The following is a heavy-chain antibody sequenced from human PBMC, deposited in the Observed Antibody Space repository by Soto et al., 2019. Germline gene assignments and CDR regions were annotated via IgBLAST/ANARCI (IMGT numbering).Heavy chain of an antibody. J-gene: IGHJ3*02. CDR3: ACEFSGYDFSGVAYDI. CDR1: GYTFTSYG. CDR2: ISAYNGNT. Sequence: ASVKVSCKASGYTFTSYGISWVRQAPGQGLEWMGWISAYNGNTNYAQKLQGRVTMTTDTSTSTAYMELRSLRSDDTAVYYCACEFSGYDFSGVAYDIWGQRTIVPVAS. V-gene: IGHV1-18*01. D-gene: IGHD5-12*01.